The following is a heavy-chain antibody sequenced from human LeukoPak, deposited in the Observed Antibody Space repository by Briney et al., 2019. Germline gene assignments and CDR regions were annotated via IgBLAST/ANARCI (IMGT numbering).Heavy chain of an antibody. V-gene: IGHV3-21*01. CDR2: ISGSSNYI. CDR1: GFTFSDYT. D-gene: IGHD6-19*01. CDR3: VREAGGSQWLVSHFDY. Sequence: PGGSLRLSCAASGFTFSDYTMNWVRLAPGKGLEWVSSISGSSNYIYYANSVKGRFTISRGNAKNSLYLQMNSLRAEDTAVYYCVREAGGSQWLVSHFDYWGQGTLVTVSS. J-gene: IGHJ4*02.